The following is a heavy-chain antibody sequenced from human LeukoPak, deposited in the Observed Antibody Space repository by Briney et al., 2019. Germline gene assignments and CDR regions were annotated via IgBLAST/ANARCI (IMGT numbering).Heavy chain of an antibody. CDR2: IKQDGSEK. D-gene: IGHD1-26*01. V-gene: IGHV3-7*01. CDR3: ALSPYSGSYPASDY. CDR1: GFTFSSYW. J-gene: IGHJ4*02. Sequence: GGSLRLSCAASGFTFSSYWMSWVRQAPGKGLEWVANIKQDGSEKYYVDSVKGRFTISRDNAKNSLYLQMSSLRAEDTAVYYCALSPYSGSYPASDYWGQGTLVTVFS.